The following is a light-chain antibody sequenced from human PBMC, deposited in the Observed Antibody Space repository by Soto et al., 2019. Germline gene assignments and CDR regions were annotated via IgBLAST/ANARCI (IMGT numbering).Light chain of an antibody. CDR2: DAS. CDR3: QQYNSYSPET. CDR1: QNINRW. Sequence: DIQMTQSPSTLSASVGDRVTITCRASQNINRWLAWYQQKPGKAPKLLIYDASSLESGVPSRFSGSGSGTEFTLTISSLQPDDFATYYCQQYNSYSPETFGQGTKLEIK. V-gene: IGKV1-5*01. J-gene: IGKJ2*01.